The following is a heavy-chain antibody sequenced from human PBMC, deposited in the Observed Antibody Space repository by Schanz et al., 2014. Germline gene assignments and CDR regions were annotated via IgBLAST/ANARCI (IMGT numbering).Heavy chain of an antibody. D-gene: IGHD1-1*01. V-gene: IGHV3-21*06. J-gene: IGHJ4*02. Sequence: EVQLVESGGGLVKPGGSLRLSCTASGFSFDSYNMNWVRQSPGKGLEWVAFLSFDSRHIYYADSVKGRFTISRDNAKSSLQLQMNSLRADDTAVYYCARDGVAATTDFEYWGQGALVTVSS. CDR3: ARDGVAATTDFEY. CDR2: LSFDSRHI. CDR1: GFSFDSYN.